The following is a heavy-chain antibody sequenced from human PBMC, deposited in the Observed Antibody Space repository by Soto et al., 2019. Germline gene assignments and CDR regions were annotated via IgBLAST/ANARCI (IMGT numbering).Heavy chain of an antibody. Sequence: PGGSLRLSCAASGFTFSSYGMHWVRQAPGKGLEWVAVISYDGSNKYYADSVKGRFTISRDNSKNTLYLQMNSLRAEDTAVYYCAVGYCSSTSCYAPRLYYYGMDVWGQGTTVTV. V-gene: IGHV3-30*03. D-gene: IGHD2-2*01. J-gene: IGHJ6*02. CDR1: GFTFSSYG. CDR3: AVGYCSSTSCYAPRLYYYGMDV. CDR2: ISYDGSNK.